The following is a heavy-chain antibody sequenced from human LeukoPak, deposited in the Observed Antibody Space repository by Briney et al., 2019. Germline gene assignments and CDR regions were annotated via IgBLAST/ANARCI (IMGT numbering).Heavy chain of an antibody. D-gene: IGHD6-19*01. J-gene: IGHJ4*02. CDR1: GPTFSTYA. CDR3: AKGGGSSGWRELDS. Sequence: GRSLRLSCAPSGPTFSTYAMSWARQAPGKGLDWVSGSSDSGGRTYCADSVKGRFTISRDNSKNRLYLQVHSLRAEDTAVYYCAKGGGSSGWRELDSWGQGTLVTVCS. CDR2: SSDSGGRT. V-gene: IGHV3-23*01.